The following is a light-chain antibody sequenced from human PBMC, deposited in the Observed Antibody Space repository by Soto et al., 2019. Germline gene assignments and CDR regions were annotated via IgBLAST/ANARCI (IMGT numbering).Light chain of an antibody. CDR3: QQYKNWPRT. Sequence: EIVMTQSPATLSVSPGERATLSCRASQSVSSKLAWYQQKPGQAPRLLIYGASTRATGISARFSGSRSGTEFTLTISSLQSEDFAVYYCQQYKNWPRTFGQGTKVEIK. CDR2: GAS. J-gene: IGKJ1*01. CDR1: QSVSSK. V-gene: IGKV3-15*01.